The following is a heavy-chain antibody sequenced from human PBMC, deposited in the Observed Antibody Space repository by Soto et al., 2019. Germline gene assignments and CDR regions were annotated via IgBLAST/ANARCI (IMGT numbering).Heavy chain of an antibody. D-gene: IGHD2-2*02. CDR1: GGTFSSYA. V-gene: IGHV1-69*06. CDR3: ARDRAYCSSTSCYRYWFDP. Sequence: ASVKVSCKASGGTFSSYAISWVRQAPGQGLEWMGGIIPIFGTANYAQKFQGRVTVTADKSTSTAYMELSSLRSEDAAVYYCARDRAYCSSTSCYRYWFDPWGQGTLVTVSS. J-gene: IGHJ5*02. CDR2: IIPIFGTA.